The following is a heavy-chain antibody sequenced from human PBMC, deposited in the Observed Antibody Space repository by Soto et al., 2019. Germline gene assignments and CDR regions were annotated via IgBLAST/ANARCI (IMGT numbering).Heavy chain of an antibody. CDR2: IKQDGSEK. V-gene: IGHV3-7*01. Sequence: GGSLRLSCAASGFTFISYWMSWVRQAPGKGLEWVANIKQDGSEKYYVDSVKGRFTISRDNAKNSLYLQMNSLRAEDTAVYYCARDKTYYDFWSGYYTRGGFDYWGQGTLVTVSS. J-gene: IGHJ4*02. D-gene: IGHD3-3*01. CDR1: GFTFISYW. CDR3: ARDKTYYDFWSGYYTRGGFDY.